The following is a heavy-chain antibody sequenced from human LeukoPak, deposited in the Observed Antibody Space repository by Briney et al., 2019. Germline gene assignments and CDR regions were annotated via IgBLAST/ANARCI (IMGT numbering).Heavy chain of an antibody. V-gene: IGHV4-39*07. CDR2: IYYSGST. CDR1: GGSISSSSYY. CDR3: AADVGDSSSWAPLDY. J-gene: IGHJ4*02. D-gene: IGHD6-13*01. Sequence: PSETLSLTCTVSGGSISSSSYYWGWIRQPPGKGLEWIGSIYYSGSTYYNPSLKSRVTISVDTSKNQFSLKLSSVTAADTAVYYCAADVGDSSSWAPLDYWGQGTLVTVSS.